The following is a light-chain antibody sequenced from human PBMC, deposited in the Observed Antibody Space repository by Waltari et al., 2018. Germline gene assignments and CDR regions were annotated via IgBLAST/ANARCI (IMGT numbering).Light chain of an antibody. CDR3: GTWDSSLSAAV. CDR2: ENK. Sequence: QSVLTQPPSVSAAPGQTVTISCSGRSSNIGNNYVSWYQQLPGTAPKLLITENKERPYGRPDRFPGSTSGTSATLGITGLQTGDEADYYCGTWDSSLSAAVFGGGTQLTVL. CDR1: SSNIGNNY. J-gene: IGLJ7*01. V-gene: IGLV1-51*02.